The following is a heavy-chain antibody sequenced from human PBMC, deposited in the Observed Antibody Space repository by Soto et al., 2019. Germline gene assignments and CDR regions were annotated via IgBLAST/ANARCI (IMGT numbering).Heavy chain of an antibody. J-gene: IGHJ3*02. V-gene: IGHV5-51*01. CDR1: GYSFTSYW. D-gene: IGHD3-22*01. CDR3: AVNYYDSSGYPDAFDI. Sequence: GESLKISCKGSGYSFTSYWIGWVRQMPGKGLEWMGIIYPGDSDTRYIPSFQGQVTISADKSINTAYLQWSSLKASDTAMYYCAVNYYDSSGYPDAFDIWGQGTMVTVSS. CDR2: IYPGDSDT.